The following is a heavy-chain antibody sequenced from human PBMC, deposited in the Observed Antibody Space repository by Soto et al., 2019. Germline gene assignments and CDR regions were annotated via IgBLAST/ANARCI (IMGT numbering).Heavy chain of an antibody. V-gene: IGHV3-48*03. CDR1: GFTFSSYE. Sequence: PGGSLRLSCAASGFTFSSYEMNWVRQAPGKGLEWVSYISSSGSTIYYADSVKGRFTISRDNAKNSLYLQMNSLRAEDTAVYYCAREKLRGYSYGYGWFDPWGQGT. J-gene: IGHJ5*02. D-gene: IGHD5-18*01. CDR2: ISSSGSTI. CDR3: AREKLRGYSYGYGWFDP.